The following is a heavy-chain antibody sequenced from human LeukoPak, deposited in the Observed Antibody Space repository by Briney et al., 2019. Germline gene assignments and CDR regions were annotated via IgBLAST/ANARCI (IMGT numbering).Heavy chain of an antibody. CDR1: GFSFINAW. CDR2: ISRSSPTI. J-gene: IGHJ5*02. Sequence: GGSLRLSCAASGFSFINAWMSWVRQAPGKGLEWVSHISRSSPTIYYADSVKGRFTISRDNARNSLFLQMNSLRDEDTGVYYCSRGGFGESSKPWGQGTLVTVSS. V-gene: IGHV3-48*02. D-gene: IGHD3-10*01. CDR3: SRGGFGESSKP.